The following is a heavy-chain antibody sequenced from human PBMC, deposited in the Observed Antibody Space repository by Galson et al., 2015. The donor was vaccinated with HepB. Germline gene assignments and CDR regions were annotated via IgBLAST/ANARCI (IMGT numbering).Heavy chain of an antibody. D-gene: IGHD4-23*01. CDR2: IRSKANSYAT. CDR1: GFTFSGSA. J-gene: IGHJ6*03. CDR3: TFGGNPSSGMDV. Sequence: SLRLSCAASGFTFSGSAMHWVRQASGKGLEWVGRIRSKANSYATAYAASVKGRFTISRDDSKNTAYLQMNSLKTEDTAVYYCTFGGNPSSGMDVWGKGTTVTVSS. V-gene: IGHV3-73*01.